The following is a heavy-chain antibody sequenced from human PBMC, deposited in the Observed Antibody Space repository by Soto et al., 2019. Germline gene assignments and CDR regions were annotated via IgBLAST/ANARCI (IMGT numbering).Heavy chain of an antibody. CDR3: ATESIAAAGGY. V-gene: IGHV3-30-3*01. Sequence: QVQLVESGGGVVQPGRSLRLSCAASGFTFSSYAMHWVRQAPGKGLEWVAVISYDGSNKYYADSVKGRFTISRDNSKNTLYPQMNSLRAEDTAVYYSATESIAAAGGYWGQGTLVTVSS. J-gene: IGHJ4*02. D-gene: IGHD6-13*01. CDR2: ISYDGSNK. CDR1: GFTFSSYA.